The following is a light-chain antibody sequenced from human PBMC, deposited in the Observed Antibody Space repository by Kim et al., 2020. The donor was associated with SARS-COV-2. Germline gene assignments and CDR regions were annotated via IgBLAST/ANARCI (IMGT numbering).Light chain of an antibody. CDR2: DAS. CDR1: QDISSS. J-gene: IGKJ4*01. Sequence: ASVGDRVTITCRASQDISSSFTWYQQKPGKAPNLLIYDASTLQSGVPSRFSGSGSGTEFTLTISSLQPEDFATYYCQQLNYNPLTFGGGTKVDIK. V-gene: IGKV1-9*01. CDR3: QQLNYNPLT.